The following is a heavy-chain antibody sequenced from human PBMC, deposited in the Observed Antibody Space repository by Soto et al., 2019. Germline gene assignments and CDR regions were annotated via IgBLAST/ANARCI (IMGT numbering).Heavy chain of an antibody. CDR2: IWSDGSNK. Sequence: QVQLVESGGGVVQPGRSLSLSCEASGFTFSNYAIHWVRQAPGKGLEWVSVIWSDGSNKYYTDSVKGRFPISRDTSKNTVHLQMNSLRAEDTAVYYCARDQTGSYPYNWFDPWGQGTLVTVSS. J-gene: IGHJ5*02. D-gene: IGHD1-26*01. CDR1: GFTFSNYA. CDR3: ARDQTGSYPYNWFDP. V-gene: IGHV3-33*01.